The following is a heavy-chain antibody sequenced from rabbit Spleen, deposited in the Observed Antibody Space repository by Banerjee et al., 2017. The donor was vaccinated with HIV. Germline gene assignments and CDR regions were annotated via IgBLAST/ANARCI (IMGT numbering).Heavy chain of an antibody. CDR3: ARDLVAVIGWNFYL. D-gene: IGHD1-1*01. J-gene: IGHJ4*01. V-gene: IGHV1S40*01. CDR2: VAAGVSFTS. CDR1: GFSFTYIDY. Sequence: QSLEESGGDLVKPGASLTLTCTASGFSFTYIDYLCWVRQPPGKGPEWIACVAAGVSFTSYYATWAKGRFTISKTSSTTVTLQMTSLTAADTATYFCARDLVAVIGWNFYLWGPGTLVTVS.